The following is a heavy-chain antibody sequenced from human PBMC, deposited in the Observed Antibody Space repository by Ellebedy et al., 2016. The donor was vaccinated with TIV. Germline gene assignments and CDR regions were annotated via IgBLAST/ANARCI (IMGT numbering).Heavy chain of an antibody. CDR3: TRDIIGDNEYYFHY. Sequence: GESLKIYCVASEFTFSNYWMSWVRQAPGKGLEWVANLNQDGSVKYYMDYVKGRFPISRDNAKNSLYLQMNSLRAEDTAVYYCTRDIIGDNEYYFHYWGQGTLVTVSS. D-gene: IGHD2-21*02. CDR1: EFTFSNYW. V-gene: IGHV3-7*03. CDR2: LNQDGSVK. J-gene: IGHJ4*02.